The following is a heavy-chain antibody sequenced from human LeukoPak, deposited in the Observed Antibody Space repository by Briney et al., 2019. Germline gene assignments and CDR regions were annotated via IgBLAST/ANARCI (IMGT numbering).Heavy chain of an antibody. CDR2: TYTSGYT. J-gene: IGHJ4*02. V-gene: IGHV4-61*02. CDR1: GGSPNSGNYY. CDR3: ARDSPEYTYNYGGAFKY. D-gene: IGHD3-16*01. Sequence: SQTLSLTCTVSGGSPNSGNYYWSWIRQPAGKGMEWMGRTYTSGYTDDNPSLKTRATISLDASKNQFSLKLTSVTAADTAMYYCARDSPEYTYNYGGAFKYWGQGTLVTVSS.